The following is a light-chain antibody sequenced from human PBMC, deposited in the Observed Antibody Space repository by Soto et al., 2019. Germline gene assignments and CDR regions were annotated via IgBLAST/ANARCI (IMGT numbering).Light chain of an antibody. J-gene: IGKJ5*01. CDR1: QSVGGH. V-gene: IGKV3-11*01. Sequence: EIVLTQSPATLSLSPGERATLSCRASQSVGGHLAWYQQKPGQAPRLLIYDASDRATGIPARFSGSGFETNFPPPISGLEPDDFGVYYCQQRNNCPPSIPFGKGTRREIK. CDR3: QQRNNCPPSIP. CDR2: DAS.